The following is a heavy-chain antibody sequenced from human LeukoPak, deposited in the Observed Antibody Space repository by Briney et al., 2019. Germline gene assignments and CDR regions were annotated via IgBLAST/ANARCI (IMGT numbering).Heavy chain of an antibody. V-gene: IGHV1-2*02. Sequence: ASVKVSCKASGGTFSSYAISWVRQAPGQGLEWMGWINPNSGGTNYAQKFQGRVTMTRDTSISTAYMELSRLRSDDTAVYYCARALGSPSFDYWGQGTLVTVSS. CDR1: GGTFSSYA. J-gene: IGHJ4*02. CDR2: INPNSGGT. CDR3: ARALGSPSFDY. D-gene: IGHD1-26*01.